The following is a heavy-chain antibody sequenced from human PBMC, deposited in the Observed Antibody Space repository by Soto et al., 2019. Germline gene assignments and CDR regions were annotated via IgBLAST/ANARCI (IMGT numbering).Heavy chain of an antibody. CDR1: GFSISNAW. J-gene: IGHJ6*02. V-gene: IGHV3-15*07. CDR3: TTGSVEGV. CDR2: IKRKIDGETT. D-gene: IGHD2-15*01. Sequence: EVQLVESGGGLVKPGGSLRLSCAASGFSISNAWMNWVRQAPGKGLEWVGRIKRKIDGETTDYAAPVNSRFTVSRDDLKNMLYLQMNGLKADDIALYYCTTGSVEGVWGQGTTVTVSS.